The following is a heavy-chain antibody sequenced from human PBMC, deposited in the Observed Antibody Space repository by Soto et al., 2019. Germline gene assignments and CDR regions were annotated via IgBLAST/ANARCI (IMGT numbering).Heavy chain of an antibody. J-gene: IGHJ4*02. CDR3: ASARLHYRTVDY. CDR1: GGSISSGDYC. V-gene: IGHV4-30-4*01. D-gene: IGHD4-4*01. Sequence: TLSLTCPVSGGSISSGDYCWTWIRQSPGKGLEWIGYIYNSGATYDNPSLRSRLTISVDTSKNQFYLKLSFVTAADTAVYYCASARLHYRTVDYWGQGTLVTVSS. CDR2: IYNSGAT.